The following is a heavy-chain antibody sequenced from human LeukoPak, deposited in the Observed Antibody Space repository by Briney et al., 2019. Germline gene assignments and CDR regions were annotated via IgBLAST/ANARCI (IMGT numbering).Heavy chain of an antibody. CDR1: GFTFSSYE. CDR3: ARERGNSYGYDY. D-gene: IGHD5-18*01. Sequence: PGGSLRLSCAASGFTFSSYEMNWVRQAPGKGLEGVSYISSSGSTMYYADSVKGRFTISRDNAKHSLYLQMNSVRAEDTAVYYCARERGNSYGYDYWGQGTLVTVSS. J-gene: IGHJ4*02. V-gene: IGHV3-48*03. CDR2: ISSSGSTM.